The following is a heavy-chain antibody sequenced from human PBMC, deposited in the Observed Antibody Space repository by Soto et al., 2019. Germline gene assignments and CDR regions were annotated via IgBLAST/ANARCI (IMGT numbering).Heavy chain of an antibody. CDR2: IYYSGST. D-gene: IGHD5-18*01. V-gene: IGHV4-31*03. J-gene: IGHJ4*02. CDR3: ARRGYSYGYDRYFDY. Sequence: PSETLSLTCTVSGGSISSGGYYWSWIRQHPGKGLEWIGYIYYSGSTYYNPSLKSRVTISVDTSKNQFSLKLSSVTAADTAVYYCARRGYSYGYDRYFDYWGQGTLVT. CDR1: GGSISSGGYY.